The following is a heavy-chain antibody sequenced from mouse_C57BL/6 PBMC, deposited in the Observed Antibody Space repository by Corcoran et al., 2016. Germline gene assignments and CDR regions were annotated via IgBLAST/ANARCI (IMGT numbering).Heavy chain of an antibody. D-gene: IGHD3-2*02. CDR1: GYAFSSYW. J-gene: IGHJ4*01. CDR2: IYPGDGDT. V-gene: IGHV1-80*01. Sequence: QVQLQQSGAELVKPGASVKISCKASGYAFSSYWMNWVKQGPGKGLEWIGQIYPGDGDTNYNGKFKGKATLTADKSSSTAYMQLSSLTSEDSAVYFCARSGSGYAMDYWGQGTSVTVSS. CDR3: ARSGSGYAMDY.